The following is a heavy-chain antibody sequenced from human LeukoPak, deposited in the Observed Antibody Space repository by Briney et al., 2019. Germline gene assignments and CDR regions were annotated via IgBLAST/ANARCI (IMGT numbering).Heavy chain of an antibody. CDR3: ARDRHGGPFDY. Sequence: GGSLRLSCAASGFTFSDYYMSWIRQAPGKGLEWVSYISSSGSTIYYADSVKGRFTISRDNAKNSLHLQMNSVRAEDTAVYYCARDRHGGPFDYWGQGTLVTVSS. J-gene: IGHJ4*02. CDR2: ISSSGSTI. CDR1: GFTFSDYY. V-gene: IGHV3-11*04.